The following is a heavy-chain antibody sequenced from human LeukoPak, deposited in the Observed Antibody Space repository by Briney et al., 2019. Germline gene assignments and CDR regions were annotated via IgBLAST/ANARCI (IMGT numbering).Heavy chain of an antibody. CDR1: GFSLSSYG. Sequence: GGSLRLSCAASGFSLSSYGMHWVRQAPGKGLEWVAVISYDGSNKYYADSVKGRFTVSRDDSKNTLYLQMNSLRAEDTAVYYCAKDWEVFDYWGQGTLVTVSS. CDR3: AKDWEVFDY. D-gene: IGHD1-26*01. CDR2: ISYDGSNK. J-gene: IGHJ4*02. V-gene: IGHV3-30*18.